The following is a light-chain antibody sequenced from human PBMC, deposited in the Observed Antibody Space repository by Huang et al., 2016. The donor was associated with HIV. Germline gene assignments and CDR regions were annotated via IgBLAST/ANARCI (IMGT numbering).Light chain of an antibody. V-gene: IGKV3D-15*01. CDR1: QNVRNN. CDR2: DTS. CDR3: QQYDKWPPGLT. Sequence: EIKMTQSPATLSVSPGGRVTLSCRASQNVRNNLAWYQQKTGQAPRLLIYDTSTRAAVIPARFRCSGYGTEFTLTISGLQSEDFAIYYCQQYDKWPPGLTFGGGTKVEI. J-gene: IGKJ4*01.